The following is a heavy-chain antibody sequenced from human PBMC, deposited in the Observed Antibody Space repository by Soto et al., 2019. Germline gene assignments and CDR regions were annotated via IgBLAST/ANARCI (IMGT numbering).Heavy chain of an antibody. V-gene: IGHV1-8*01. Sequence: ASVKVSCKASGYTFTSYDINWVRQATGQGLEWMGWMNPNSGNTGYAQKFQGRVTMTRNTSISTAYMELSSLRSEDTAVYYCARVSGESNYVSWLDPWGQRTLVTVSS. CDR2: MNPNSGNT. J-gene: IGHJ5*02. CDR1: GYTFTSYD. D-gene: IGHD4-4*01. CDR3: ARVSGESNYVSWLDP.